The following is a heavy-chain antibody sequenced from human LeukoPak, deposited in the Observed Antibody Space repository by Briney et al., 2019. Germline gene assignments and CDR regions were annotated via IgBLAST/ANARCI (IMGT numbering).Heavy chain of an antibody. J-gene: IGHJ6*02. D-gene: IGHD3-10*01. CDR1: GGSISSYY. Sequence: PSETMSLTCTVSGGSISSYYWSWIRQPPGKGLEWIGYIYYSGSTNYNPSLKSRVTISVDTSKNQFSLKLSSVTAADTAVYYCARDQEFDGRDVWGQGTTVSVSS. CDR2: IYYSGST. V-gene: IGHV4-59*01. CDR3: ARDQEFDGRDV.